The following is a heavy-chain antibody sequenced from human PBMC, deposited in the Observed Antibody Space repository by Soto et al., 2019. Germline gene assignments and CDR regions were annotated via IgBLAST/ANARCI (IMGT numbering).Heavy chain of an antibody. Sequence: QVQLVQSGAEVKKPGSSVKVSCKASGDTFNSYAFSWVRQAPGQGLEWMGGIIPIFHTAKYAQKFQGRVTVTADVSTSTVYMELSGLRSDDTAVYYCARGPTTVSHNWYFDLWGHGTLVTVSS. D-gene: IGHD4-17*01. J-gene: IGHJ2*01. CDR1: GDTFNSYA. CDR3: ARGPTTVSHNWYFDL. V-gene: IGHV1-69*01. CDR2: IIPIFHTA.